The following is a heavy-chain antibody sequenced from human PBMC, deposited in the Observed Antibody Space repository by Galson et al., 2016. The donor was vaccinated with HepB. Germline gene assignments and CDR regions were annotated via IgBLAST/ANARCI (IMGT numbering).Heavy chain of an antibody. CDR3: TKNVWGYFDFYYSDL. Sequence: SLRLSCAASGFTFKSCPMSWVRQAPGKGLEWVAGISSNGESTHYADSVTGRFTISRDISRGVLYLQMNSLRAEDTAVYYCTKNVWGYFDFYYSDLWGQGTLGIVSS. CDR2: ISSNGEST. D-gene: IGHD3-9*01. CDR1: GFTFKSCP. V-gene: IGHV3-23*01. J-gene: IGHJ4*02.